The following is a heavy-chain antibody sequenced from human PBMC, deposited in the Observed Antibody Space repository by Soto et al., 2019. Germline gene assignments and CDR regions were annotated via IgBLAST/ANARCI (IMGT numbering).Heavy chain of an antibody. CDR1: GFTFSSYT. D-gene: IGHD2-8*01. J-gene: IGHJ4*02. CDR3: AKDIVLMVYAQCFDY. CDR2: ISGSGGST. Sequence: EVQLLESGGGLVQPGGSLRLSCAASGFTFSSYTMSWVRQAPGKGLEWVSAISGSGGSTYYADSVKGRFTISRDNSKNTLYLQMNSLRAEDTAVYYCAKDIVLMVYAQCFDYWGQGTLVTVSS. V-gene: IGHV3-23*01.